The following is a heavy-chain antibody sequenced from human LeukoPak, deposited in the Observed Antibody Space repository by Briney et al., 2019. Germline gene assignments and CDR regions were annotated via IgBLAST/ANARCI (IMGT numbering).Heavy chain of an antibody. D-gene: IGHD4-23*01. CDR3: AKSNGRMVTHFDY. CDR2: ISGSGGST. CDR1: GFTFSSYA. Sequence: GGSLRLSCAASGFTFSSYAMSWVRQAPGKGLEWVSAISGSGGSTYYADSVKGWFTISRDNSKNTLYLQMNSLRAEDTAVYYCAKSNGRMVTHFDYWGQGTLVTVSP. V-gene: IGHV3-23*01. J-gene: IGHJ4*02.